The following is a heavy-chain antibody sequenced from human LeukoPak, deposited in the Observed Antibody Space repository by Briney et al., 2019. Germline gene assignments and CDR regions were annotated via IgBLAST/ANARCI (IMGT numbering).Heavy chain of an antibody. D-gene: IGHD5-12*01. CDR2: INPNSGGT. J-gene: IGHJ6*03. Sequence: ASVKVSCKASGYTFTSYDINWVRQATGQGLEWMGWINPNSGGTNYAQKFQGRVTMTRDTSISTAYMELSRLRSDDTAVYYCARVATTATPWYYMDVWGKGTTVTVSS. CDR1: GYTFTSYD. CDR3: ARVATTATPWYYMDV. V-gene: IGHV1-2*02.